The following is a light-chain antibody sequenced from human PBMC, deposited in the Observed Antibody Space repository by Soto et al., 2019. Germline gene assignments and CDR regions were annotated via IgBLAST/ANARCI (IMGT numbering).Light chain of an antibody. CDR2: AAS. Sequence: AIQMTQSPSSLSASVGDRVTITCRASQGVGDDLGWYQQRPGKAPKVLIYAASTLQSGVPPRFSGSGSGTFFTLSISSLQPDDSATYYCLQDHDHPHMFGQGTKVEIK. CDR3: LQDHDHPHM. V-gene: IGKV1-6*02. CDR1: QGVGDD. J-gene: IGKJ1*01.